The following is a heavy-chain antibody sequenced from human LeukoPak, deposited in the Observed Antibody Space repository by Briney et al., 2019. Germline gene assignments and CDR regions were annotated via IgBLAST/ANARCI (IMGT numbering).Heavy chain of an antibody. CDR1: GFPFSNYV. CDR3: AKDRKAIFWRVTYYYGMDV. CDR2: ILYDGSHK. Sequence: TGGSLRLSCAASGFPFSNYVMHWVRQAPGKGLEWVAMILYDGSHKYFADSVKGRFTISRDNSKNTLYLQMNSLRPEDTAAYYCAKDRKAIFWRVTYYYGMDVWGQGTTVTVSS. V-gene: IGHV3-30-3*01. J-gene: IGHJ6*02. D-gene: IGHD3-9*01.